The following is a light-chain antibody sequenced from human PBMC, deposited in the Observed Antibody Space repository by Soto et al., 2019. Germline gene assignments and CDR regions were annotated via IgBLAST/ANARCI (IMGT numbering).Light chain of an antibody. CDR2: EDI. V-gene: IGLV2-23*01. CDR3: CSYAVGTTLV. J-gene: IGLJ2*01. Sequence: QSALTQPASVSGSPGQSITISCTGTSSDVGSYSLVSWYQQLPGKAPKLMIYEDIKRPSGVSNRFSGSKSGNTAYLTISGLPDEDEADYYCCSYAVGTTLVFGGGTQLTVL. CDR1: SSDVGSYSL.